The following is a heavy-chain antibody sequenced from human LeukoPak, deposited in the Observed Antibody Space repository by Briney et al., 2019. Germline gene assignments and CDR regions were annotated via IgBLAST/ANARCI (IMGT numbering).Heavy chain of an antibody. CDR2: IYYSGST. J-gene: IGHJ6*03. Sequence: SETLSLTCTVSGGSISSGDYYWSWIRQPPGKGLEWIGYIYYSGSTYYNPSLKSRVTISVDTSKNQFSLKLSSVTAADTAVYYCAREGPNNPGGDYYYYYMDVWAKGPRSPSP. CDR1: GGSISSGDYY. CDR3: AREGPNNPGGDYYYYYMDV. D-gene: IGHD1-14*01. V-gene: IGHV4-30-4*08.